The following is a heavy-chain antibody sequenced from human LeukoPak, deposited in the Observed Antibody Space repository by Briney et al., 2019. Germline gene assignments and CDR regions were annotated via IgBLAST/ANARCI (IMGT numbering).Heavy chain of an antibody. CDR3: AREPAYGDYAEGDAFDI. J-gene: IGHJ3*02. V-gene: IGHV3-21*01. Sequence: PGGSLRLSCAASGFTFSSYSMNWVRQAPGKGLEWVSSISSSSSYIYYADSVKGRFTISRDNAKNSLYLQMNSLRAEDTAVYYCAREPAYGDYAEGDAFDIWGQGTMVTVSS. D-gene: IGHD4-17*01. CDR2: ISSSSSYI. CDR1: GFTFSSYS.